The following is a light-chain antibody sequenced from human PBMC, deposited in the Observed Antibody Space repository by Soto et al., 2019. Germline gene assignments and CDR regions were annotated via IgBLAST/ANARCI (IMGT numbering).Light chain of an antibody. CDR2: GAS. J-gene: IGKJ1*01. CDR1: QSVASN. V-gene: IGKV3-11*01. Sequence: EIVMTQSPASLSVSPGDGATLSCRASQSVASNVAWYQQKPGQGPRLLIHGASTRAVGVPARFSGSGSGTDFTLTISSLEPEDFAVYYCQQRGNWPLTFGQGTKVEIK. CDR3: QQRGNWPLT.